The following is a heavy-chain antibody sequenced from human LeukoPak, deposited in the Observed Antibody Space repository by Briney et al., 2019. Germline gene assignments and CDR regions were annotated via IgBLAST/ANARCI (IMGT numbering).Heavy chain of an antibody. D-gene: IGHD6-13*01. J-gene: IGHJ4*02. CDR3: AKDFIGYSSNWAFDY. Sequence: GGSLRLSCAASGFTYSSYGMHWVRQAPGKGLEWVALIRYDGSKKYCADSVKGRFTISRDNSKNTLYLQMNSLRADDTAVYYYAKDFIGYSSNWAFDYWGQGTLVTVSS. CDR2: IRYDGSKK. CDR1: GFTYSSYG. V-gene: IGHV3-30*02.